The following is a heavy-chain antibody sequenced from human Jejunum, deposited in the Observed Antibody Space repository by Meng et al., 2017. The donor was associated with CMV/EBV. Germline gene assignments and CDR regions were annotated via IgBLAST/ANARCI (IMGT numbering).Heavy chain of an antibody. D-gene: IGHD4-17*01. CDR2: IRNKANNYVT. J-gene: IGHJ4*02. CDR3: ARAAYGHGLDN. V-gene: IGHV3-72*01. CDR1: GFTFSDHY. Sequence: SGFTFSDHYMDWVRQAPGGGLEWVGRIRNKANNYVTEYAASAKGRFIISRGDSENSLYLHMSSLETYDTAVYYCARAAYGHGLDNWGQGTLVTVSS.